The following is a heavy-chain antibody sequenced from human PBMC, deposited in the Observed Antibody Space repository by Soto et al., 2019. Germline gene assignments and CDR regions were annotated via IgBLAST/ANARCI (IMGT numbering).Heavy chain of an antibody. CDR2: IRSKANSYAT. CDR3: TRPGAPIACCGGDCYSAGGMDV. Sequence: PGGSLRLSCAASGFTFSGSAMHWVRQASGKGLEWVGRIRSKANSYATAYAASVKGRFTISRDDSKNTAYLQMNSLKTEDTAVYYCTRPGAPIACCGGDCYSAGGMDVWGQGTTVTVS. V-gene: IGHV3-73*01. CDR1: GFTFSGSA. D-gene: IGHD2-21*02. J-gene: IGHJ6*02.